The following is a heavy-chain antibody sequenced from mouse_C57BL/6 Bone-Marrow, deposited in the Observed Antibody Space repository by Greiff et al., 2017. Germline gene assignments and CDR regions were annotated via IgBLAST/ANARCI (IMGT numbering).Heavy chain of an antibody. V-gene: IGHV1-50*01. CDR2: IDPSDSYT. CDR1: GYTFTSYW. Sequence: VQLQQPGAELVKPGASVKLSCKASGYTFTSYWMQWVKQRPGQGLEWIGEIDPSDSYTNYNQKFKGKAPLTVDTSSSKAYMQLSSLTSEVSAVYYCARFRYDCDFDYWGQGTTLTVSS. J-gene: IGHJ2*01. D-gene: IGHD2-4*01. CDR3: ARFRYDCDFDY.